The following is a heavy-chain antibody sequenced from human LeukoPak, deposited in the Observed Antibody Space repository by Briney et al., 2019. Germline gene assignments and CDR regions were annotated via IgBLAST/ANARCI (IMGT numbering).Heavy chain of an antibody. J-gene: IGHJ4*02. CDR2: TYYSGST. CDR3: ARKDYFDY. V-gene: IGHV4-59*11. Sequence: PSETLSLTCTVSGGSISSHYWSWIRQPPGKGLEWIGYTYYSGSTNYNPSLKSRVTISVDTSKNQFSLKLSSVTAADTAVYYCARKDYFDYWGQGTLVTVSS. CDR1: GGSISSHY.